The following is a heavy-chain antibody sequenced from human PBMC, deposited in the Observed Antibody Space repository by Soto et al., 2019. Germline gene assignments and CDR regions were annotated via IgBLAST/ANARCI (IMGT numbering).Heavy chain of an antibody. D-gene: IGHD3-9*01. CDR2: IYYSDTGSA. J-gene: IGHJ5*02. CDR1: GGSISSYY. Sequence: SETLSLTCTVSGGSISSYYWSWIRQPPGEGLEWIGYIYYSDTGSAYYDPSLKSRVTISIDTSKYQFSLRLSSVTAADTAVYYCARHLSPYDILTGSFDPWGQGTLVTVS. V-gene: IGHV4-59*08. CDR3: ARHLSPYDILTGSFDP.